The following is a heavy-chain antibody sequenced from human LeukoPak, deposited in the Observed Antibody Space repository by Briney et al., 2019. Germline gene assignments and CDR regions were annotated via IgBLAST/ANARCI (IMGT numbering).Heavy chain of an antibody. CDR2: ISNDGNPK. Sequence: GGSLRLSCAASGLTFSGNSMHWVRQAPGKGLEWVAVISNDGNPKFYGDPERGRFTISRDNSKSTLFLGKSSQRPEHTAVYYCGRSMRDNWIDSWGQGTLVSVRS. J-gene: IGHJ5*01. V-gene: IGHV3-30-3*01. CDR1: GLTFSGNS. CDR3: GRSMRDNWIDS.